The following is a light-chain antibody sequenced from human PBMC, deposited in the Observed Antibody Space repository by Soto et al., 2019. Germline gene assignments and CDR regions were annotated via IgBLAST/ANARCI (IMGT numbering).Light chain of an antibody. CDR1: QSLLHTNGNTY. CDR3: MQGVQTPLT. Sequence: DIVMTQSPLSVPVTPGEPASISCRSSQSLLHTNGNTYLDWYVQKPGQSPQLLIYLGSYRASGVPDRFSGGGSGTDFPLKISRVEAEDIGVYYSMQGVQTPLTFDVGTKVEIK. CDR2: LGS. V-gene: IGKV2-28*01. J-gene: IGKJ4*01.